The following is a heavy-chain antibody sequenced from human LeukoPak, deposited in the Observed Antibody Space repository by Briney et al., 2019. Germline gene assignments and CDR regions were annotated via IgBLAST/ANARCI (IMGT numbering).Heavy chain of an antibody. CDR3: ARAPYSSGWYGYLDY. CDR1: GYTFTSYG. D-gene: IGHD6-19*01. V-gene: IGHV1-18*01. CDR2: ISAYNGNT. Sequence: GASVKVSCKASGYTFTSYGISWVRQAPGQGLEWVGWISAYNGNTNYAQKLQGRVTMTTDTSTSTAYMELRSLRSDDTAVYYCARAPYSSGWYGYLDYWGQGTLVTVSS. J-gene: IGHJ4*02.